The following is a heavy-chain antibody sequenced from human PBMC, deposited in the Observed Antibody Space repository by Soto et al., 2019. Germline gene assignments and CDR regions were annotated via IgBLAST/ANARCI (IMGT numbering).Heavy chain of an antibody. J-gene: IGHJ3*02. Sequence: SETLSLTCTVSGGSISSGGYYWSWIRQHPGKGLEWIGYIYYSGSTYYNTSLKSRVTISVDTSKNQFSLKLSSVTAADTAVYYCVRLDSSGYYFPGDAFDIWGQGTMVTVSS. CDR3: VRLDSSGYYFPGDAFDI. D-gene: IGHD3-22*01. V-gene: IGHV4-31*03. CDR1: GGSISSGGYY. CDR2: IYYSGST.